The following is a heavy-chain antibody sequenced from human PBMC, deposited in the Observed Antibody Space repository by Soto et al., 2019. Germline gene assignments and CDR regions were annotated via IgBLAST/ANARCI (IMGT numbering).Heavy chain of an antibody. CDR1: GYTFTSYG. CDR3: ARDTPVDYGDYYLNFDY. V-gene: IGHV1-18*01. J-gene: IGHJ4*02. CDR2: ISAYNGNT. D-gene: IGHD4-17*01. Sequence: ASVKVSCKASGYTFTSYGISWVRQAPGQGLEWMGWISAYNGNTNYAQKLQGRVTMTTDTSTSTAYMELRSLRSDDTAVYYCARDTPVDYGDYYLNFDYWAQGTLVTVSS.